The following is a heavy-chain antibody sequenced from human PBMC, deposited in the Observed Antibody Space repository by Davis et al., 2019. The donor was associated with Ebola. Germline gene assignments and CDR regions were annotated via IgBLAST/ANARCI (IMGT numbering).Heavy chain of an antibody. V-gene: IGHV3-74*01. CDR3: TRDGGHYDFDY. Sequence: GESLKISCAASGFTFRPSWLHWVRQVPGKGLEWVSRITSDESWTDYADSVRGRFTISRDNAKNTVYLQMNSLRAEDTAVYYCTRDGGHYDFDYWGQGTLVTVSS. CDR1: GFTFRPSW. D-gene: IGHD3-16*01. J-gene: IGHJ4*02. CDR2: ITSDESWT.